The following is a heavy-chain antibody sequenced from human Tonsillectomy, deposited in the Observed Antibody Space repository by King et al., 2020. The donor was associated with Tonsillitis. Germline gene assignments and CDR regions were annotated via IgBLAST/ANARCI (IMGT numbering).Heavy chain of an antibody. V-gene: IGHV3-30-3*01. CDR3: ARDPSTGAPDYFDF. CDR1: GFTFIDYV. CDR2: MTPGGDIK. J-gene: IGHJ4*02. D-gene: IGHD1-1*01. Sequence: VQLVESGGGVVQPGGSLRLSCVASGFTFIDYVLHWVRQAPGKGLEWVAVMTPGGDIKLYPDSVKGRFTISRDNSKNTMYLEMNSLRPEDTAVYYCARDPSTGAPDYFDFWGQGTLVTVSS.